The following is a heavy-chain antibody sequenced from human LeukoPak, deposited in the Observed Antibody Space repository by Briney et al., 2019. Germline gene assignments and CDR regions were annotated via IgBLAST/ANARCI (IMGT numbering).Heavy chain of an antibody. J-gene: IGHJ4*02. CDR2: ISSSSSTI. CDR1: GFTFSSYG. Sequence: GGSLRPSCAASGFTFSSYGMHWVRQAPGKGLEWVSYISSSSSTIYYADSVKGRFTISRDNAKNSLYLQMNSLRAEDTAVYYCARDEGAWFGELNYWGQGTLVTVSS. V-gene: IGHV3-48*01. CDR3: ARDEGAWFGELNY. D-gene: IGHD3-10*01.